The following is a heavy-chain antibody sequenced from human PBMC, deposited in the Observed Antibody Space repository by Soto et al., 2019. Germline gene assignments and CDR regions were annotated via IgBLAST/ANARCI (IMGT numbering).Heavy chain of an antibody. CDR3: ARPDDGAVYFDY. J-gene: IGHJ4*02. CDR2: IYPGDSDT. D-gene: IGHD4-17*01. CDR1: GYSFTSYW. Sequence: GESLKISCRGSGYSFTSYWIGWVRQMPGKGLEWMGTIYPGDSDTRYSPSFEGQVTISADKSITTAYLQWSSLKASDTATYYCARPDDGAVYFDYWGQGPLGTVSS. V-gene: IGHV5-51*01.